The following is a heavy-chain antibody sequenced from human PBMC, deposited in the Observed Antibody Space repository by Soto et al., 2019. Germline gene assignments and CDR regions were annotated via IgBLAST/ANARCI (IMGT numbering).Heavy chain of an antibody. CDR2: ISYDGSNK. D-gene: IGHD3-22*01. J-gene: IGHJ4*02. CDR3: ARDLITMIVVVIRPRPYNYPDY. V-gene: IGHV3-30-3*01. CDR1: GLTFSSYA. Sequence: PGGPLRLSCAASGLTFSSYAMQWVRQAPGKGLEWVAFISYDGSNKYYADSVKGRFTISRDNSKNTLYLQMSSLRAEDTAVYYCARDLITMIVVVIRPRPYNYPDYWGQGTLVTVSS.